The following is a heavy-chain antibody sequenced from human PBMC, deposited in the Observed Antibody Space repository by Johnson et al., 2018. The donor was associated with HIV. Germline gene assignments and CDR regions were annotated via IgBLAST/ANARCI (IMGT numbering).Heavy chain of an antibody. CDR1: GFTVSTNY. Sequence: MQLVESGGGLIQPGGSLRLSCAASGFTVSTNYMSWVRQAPGKGLDWVSVIYSSGSTYYTDSVKGRFTTSRDNSKNTVYLQMNSLRAEDTAVYYCARDGAADNAFDIWGQGTMVTVSS. D-gene: IGHD3-16*01. J-gene: IGHJ3*02. V-gene: IGHV3-53*01. CDR3: ARDGAADNAFDI. CDR2: IYSSGST.